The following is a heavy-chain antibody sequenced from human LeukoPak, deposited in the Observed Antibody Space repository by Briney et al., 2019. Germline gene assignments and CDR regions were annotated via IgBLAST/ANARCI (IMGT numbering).Heavy chain of an antibody. CDR3: ARDWYYYGSGDAFDI. V-gene: IGHV4-39*07. J-gene: IGHJ3*02. D-gene: IGHD3-10*01. CDR2: IYYSGST. CDR1: GGSISSSSYY. Sequence: SETLSLTCTVSGGSISSSSYYWGWIRQPPGKGLEWIGSIYYSGSTYYNPSLKSRVTISVDTSKNQFSLKLSSVTAADTAVYYCARDWYYYGSGDAFDIWGQGTMVTVSS.